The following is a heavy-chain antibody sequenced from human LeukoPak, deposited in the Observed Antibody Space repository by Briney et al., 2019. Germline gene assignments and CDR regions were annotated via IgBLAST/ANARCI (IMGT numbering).Heavy chain of an antibody. V-gene: IGHV1-2*02. CDR1: GYTFTDYF. Sequence: ASVKVSCKASGYTFTDYFIHWVRQAPGQGLEWMGWIHPNSGGTDYAQHFQGRVTMTRDTSISTAYLELSQLTSDDTAVYYCARVILGVTTRLGDYWGQGTLVTVSS. CDR3: ARVILGVTTRLGDY. J-gene: IGHJ4*02. CDR2: IHPNSGGT. D-gene: IGHD1-26*01.